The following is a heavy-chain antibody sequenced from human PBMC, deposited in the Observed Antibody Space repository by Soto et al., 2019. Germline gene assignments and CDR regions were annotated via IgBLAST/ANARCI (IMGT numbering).Heavy chain of an antibody. CDR1: GFTFSSYA. CDR2: ISGSGGST. V-gene: IGHV3-23*01. D-gene: IGHD3-10*01. CDR3: ANAPYKNYSYGSGSYSLF. J-gene: IGHJ4*02. Sequence: GGSLRLSCAASGFTFSSYAMSWVRQAPGKGLEWVSAISGSGGSTYYADSVKGRFTISRDNSKNTLYLQMNSLRAEDTAVYYCANAPYKNYSYGSGSYSLFWGQGTLVTVSS.